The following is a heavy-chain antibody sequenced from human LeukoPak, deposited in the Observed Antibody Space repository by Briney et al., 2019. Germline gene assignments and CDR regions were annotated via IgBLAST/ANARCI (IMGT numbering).Heavy chain of an antibody. Sequence: NPGGSLRLSCAASGFTFSDYYMTWIRQAPGKGLEWVSYISSSDNTIYYADSVKGRFTISRDNARNSLYLQMNSLGAEDTAVYYCARLVRGVIIKAPNYWGQGTLVTVSS. CDR1: GFTFSDYY. CDR2: ISSSDNTI. CDR3: ARLVRGVIIKAPNY. J-gene: IGHJ4*02. D-gene: IGHD3-10*01. V-gene: IGHV3-11*04.